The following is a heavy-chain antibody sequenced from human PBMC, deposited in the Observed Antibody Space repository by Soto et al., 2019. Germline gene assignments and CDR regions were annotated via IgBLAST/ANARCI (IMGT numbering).Heavy chain of an antibody. V-gene: IGHV1-2*02. J-gene: IGHJ6*01. D-gene: IGHD3-10*01. Sequence: ASVKVSCKASGYTFTGYYMHWVRQAPGQGLEWMGWINPNSGGTNYAQKFQGRVTMNRDTSISTAYMELSRLRSDDTAVYYCARDGQYYGSGKDGMDVWGQGTTVTVST. CDR1: GYTFTGYY. CDR2: INPNSGGT. CDR3: ARDGQYYGSGKDGMDV.